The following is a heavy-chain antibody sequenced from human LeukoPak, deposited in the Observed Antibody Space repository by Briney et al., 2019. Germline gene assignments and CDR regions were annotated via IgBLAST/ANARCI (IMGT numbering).Heavy chain of an antibody. CDR2: IWYDGSNK. J-gene: IGHJ4*02. Sequence: GGSLRLSCAASGFTFSRYGMHWVRQAPGKGLEWVAVIWYDGSNKYYADSVKGRFTISRDNSKNTLYLQMDSLRVEDTAVYYCAREWVTVFGGFDYWGQGTLVTVSS. D-gene: IGHD3-3*01. CDR1: GFTFSRYG. V-gene: IGHV3-33*01. CDR3: AREWVTVFGGFDY.